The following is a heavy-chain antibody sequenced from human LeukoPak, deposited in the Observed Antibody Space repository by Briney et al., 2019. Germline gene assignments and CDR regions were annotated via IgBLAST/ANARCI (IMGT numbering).Heavy chain of an antibody. V-gene: IGHV1-18*01. J-gene: IGHJ4*02. Sequence: ASVKVSCKASGYTFISYGITWVRQAPGQGLEWLGWISAYNGNIDYAQKLQGRVTLTTDTSTSTAHMGVRSLRSDDTAVYYCASMSGYYPSYYFDYWGQGTLVTVSS. CDR2: ISAYNGNI. CDR1: GYTFISYG. CDR3: ASMSGYYPSYYFDY. D-gene: IGHD3-3*01.